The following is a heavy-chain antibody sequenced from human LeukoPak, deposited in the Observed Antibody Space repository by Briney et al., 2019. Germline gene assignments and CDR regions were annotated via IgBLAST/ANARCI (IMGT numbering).Heavy chain of an antibody. CDR3: ARLIFIPAVAGNRNYFDY. Sequence: GESLKISCKGSEYSFTSYWIGWVRQMPGKGLEWMGIIYPGDSDTRYSPSFQGQVTISADKSISTAYLQWSSLKASDAAMYYCARLIFIPAVAGNRNYFDYWGQGTLVTVSS. D-gene: IGHD6-19*01. CDR2: IYPGDSDT. CDR1: EYSFTSYW. J-gene: IGHJ4*02. V-gene: IGHV5-51*01.